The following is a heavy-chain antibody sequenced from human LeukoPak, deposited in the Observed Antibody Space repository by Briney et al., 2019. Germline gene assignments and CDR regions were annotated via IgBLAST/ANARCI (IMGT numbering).Heavy chain of an antibody. J-gene: IGHJ4*02. CDR3: ARQSISGSSLSYFDY. V-gene: IGHV4-4*02. CDR2: VNLQGST. Sequence: SGTLSLTCGVSGGSITNTNYWTWVRQPPGKGLEWIGEVNLQGSTNYNPSLKSRVTISLDTSKNQCSLKLSSVTAADTAVYYCARQSISGSSLSYFDYWGQGTLVNVSS. CDR1: GGSITNTNY. D-gene: IGHD3-22*01.